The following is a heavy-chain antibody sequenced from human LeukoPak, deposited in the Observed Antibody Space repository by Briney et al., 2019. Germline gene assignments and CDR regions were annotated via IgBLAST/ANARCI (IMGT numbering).Heavy chain of an antibody. J-gene: IGHJ4*02. CDR2: IKNDGSST. D-gene: IGHD2-2*03. Sequence: PGGSLRLSCPASGFTFSNYWMCWVRQAPGKGLAWVSCIKNDGSSTFYADAVKGRFTISRDNAKNTLYLQMDSLRAEDTGLFYCANMLDLPFCGQGTLVTVSS. CDR3: ANMLDLPF. V-gene: IGHV3-74*01. CDR1: GFTFSNYW.